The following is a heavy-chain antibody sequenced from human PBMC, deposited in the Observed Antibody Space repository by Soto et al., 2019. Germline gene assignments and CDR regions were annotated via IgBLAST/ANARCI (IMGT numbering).Heavy chain of an antibody. CDR1: GGSFSGYY. CDR2: INHSGST. J-gene: IGHJ6*02. V-gene: IGHV4-34*01. CDR3: ARRYYDILTGYPPVDV. Sequence: PSETLSLTCAVYGGSFSGYYWSWIRQPPGKGLEWIGEINHSGSTNHNPSLKSRVTISVDTSKNQFSLKLTSVTAADTAVYYCARRYYDILTGYPPVDVWGQGTTVTVSS. D-gene: IGHD3-9*01.